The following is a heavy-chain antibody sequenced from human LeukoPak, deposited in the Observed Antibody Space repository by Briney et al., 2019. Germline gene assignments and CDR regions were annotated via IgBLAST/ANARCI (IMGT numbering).Heavy chain of an antibody. CDR3: ARDYGSGSYYLPPANWFDP. J-gene: IGHJ5*02. CDR1: GYTFTSYY. V-gene: IGHV1-46*03. CDR2: INPSGGST. Sequence: APVKVSCKASGYTFTSYYMHWVRQAPGQGLEWMGIINPSGGSTSYAQKFQGRVTMTRDTSTSTVYMELSSLRSEDTAVYYCARDYGSGSYYLPPANWFDPWGQGTLVTVSS. D-gene: IGHD3-10*01.